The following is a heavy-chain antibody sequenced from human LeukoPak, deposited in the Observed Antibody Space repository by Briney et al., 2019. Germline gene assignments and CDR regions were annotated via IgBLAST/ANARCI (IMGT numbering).Heavy chain of an antibody. CDR3: TRDKAAPMGYY. CDR1: GFTFGDYA. V-gene: IGHV3-49*03. J-gene: IGHJ4*02. Sequence: GGSLRLSCTASGFTFGDYAMSWFRQAPGKGLEWVGFIRSKAYGGTTEYAASVKGRFTITRDDSKSIAYLQMNSLKTEDTAVYYCTRDKAAPMGYYWGQGTLVTVSS. CDR2: IRSKAYGGTT. D-gene: IGHD2-15*01.